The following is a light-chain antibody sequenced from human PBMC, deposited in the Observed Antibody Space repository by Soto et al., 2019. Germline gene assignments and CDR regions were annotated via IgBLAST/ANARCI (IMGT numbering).Light chain of an antibody. CDR3: SSYAGSNVV. CDR2: EVS. V-gene: IGLV2-8*01. J-gene: IGLJ2*01. Sequence: QSALTQPPSASGSPGPSVTISCTGTSSDVGGYNYVSWYQQHPGKAPKLMIYEVSKRPSGVPDRFSGSKSGNTASLTVSGLEAEDEADYYCSSYAGSNVVFGGGTQRTVL. CDR1: SSDVGGYNY.